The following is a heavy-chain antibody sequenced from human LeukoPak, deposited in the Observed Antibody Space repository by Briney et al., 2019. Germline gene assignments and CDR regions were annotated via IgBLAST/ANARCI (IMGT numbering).Heavy chain of an antibody. CDR1: GGSISSSSYY. Sequence: PSETLSLTCTVSGGSISSSSYYWGWIRQPPGKGLEWIGSIYYSGSTYYNPSLKSRVTISVDTSKNQFSLKLSSVTAADTAVYYCARQPLYYGSGIPGFDPWGQGTLVTVSS. D-gene: IGHD3-10*01. V-gene: IGHV4-39*01. J-gene: IGHJ5*02. CDR2: IYYSGST. CDR3: ARQPLYYGSGIPGFDP.